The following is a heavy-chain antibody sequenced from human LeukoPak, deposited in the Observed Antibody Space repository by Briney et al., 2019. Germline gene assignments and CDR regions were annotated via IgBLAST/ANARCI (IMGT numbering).Heavy chain of an antibody. CDR2: INPSGGST. D-gene: IGHD3-16*01. CDR1: GYTFTNYY. V-gene: IGHV1-46*01. J-gene: IGHJ4*02. Sequence: ASVKVSCKASGYTFTNYYMHWVRQTPGQGLEWMGRINPSGGSTSCAQKFQGRVTMTRDTSTSTVYMELSSLRSEDTAVYYCAIESVWYGFDYWGQGTLVTVSS. CDR3: AIESVWYGFDY.